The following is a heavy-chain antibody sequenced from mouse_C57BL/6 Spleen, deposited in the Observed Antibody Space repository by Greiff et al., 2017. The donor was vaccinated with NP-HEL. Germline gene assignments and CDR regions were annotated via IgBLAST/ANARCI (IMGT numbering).Heavy chain of an antibody. CDR3: GRGGSLYCYYDV. V-gene: IGHV1-76*01. J-gene: IGHJ1*03. CDR1: GYTFTSYY. Sequence: QVQLQQSGAELVRPGASVKLSCKASGYTFTSYYINWVKQRPGQGLEWIARIYPCSGYTYYNEKFKCKATLTAEKSSSTAYMQLTSLTSEDAALDFCGRGGSLYCYYDVWGTGTTVTVSS. CDR2: IYPCSGYT.